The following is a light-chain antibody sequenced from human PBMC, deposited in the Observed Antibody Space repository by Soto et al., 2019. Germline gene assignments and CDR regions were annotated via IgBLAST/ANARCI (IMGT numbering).Light chain of an antibody. CDR2: DAS. CDR1: QSVSGW. CDR3: QQYETFSGT. J-gene: IGKJ1*01. Sequence: DIQITQSPTTLSASVGDTVTVTYLASQSVSGWLAWYQQKPGEAPKLLIYDASALPRGVPSRFSGSGSGTKFTLTIASLQPDDFATYYCQQYETFSGTFGPGTKVDIK. V-gene: IGKV1-5*01.